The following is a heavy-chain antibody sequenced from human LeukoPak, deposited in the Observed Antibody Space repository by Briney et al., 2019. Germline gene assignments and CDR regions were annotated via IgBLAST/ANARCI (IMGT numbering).Heavy chain of an antibody. CDR3: AKGRRYNILTGYYVSEVDP. J-gene: IGHJ5*02. Sequence: PGGSLRLSCAASGFTFSSYGMHWVRQAPGKGLEWVAVISYDGSNKYYADSVKGRFTISRDNSKNTLYLQMNRLRAEDTAVYYCAKGRRYNILTGYYVSEVDPWGQGTLVTVSS. CDR2: ISYDGSNK. V-gene: IGHV3-30*18. CDR1: GFTFSSYG. D-gene: IGHD3-9*01.